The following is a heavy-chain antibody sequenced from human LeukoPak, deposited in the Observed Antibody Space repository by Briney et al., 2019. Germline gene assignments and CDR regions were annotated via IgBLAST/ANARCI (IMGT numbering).Heavy chain of an antibody. CDR1: GFTFSNAW. D-gene: IGHD5-24*01. CDR3: TTVERWLLRSSPY. J-gene: IGHJ4*02. CDR2: IKTNTDGGTT. V-gene: IGHV3-15*01. Sequence: TGGSLRLSCAASGFTFSNAWMTWVRQAPGKGLEWVGRIKTNTDGGTTDYAAPVKGRFTISRDDSKNTLYLQMNSLKTDDTAVYYCTTVERWLLRSSPYWGQGTLVTVSS.